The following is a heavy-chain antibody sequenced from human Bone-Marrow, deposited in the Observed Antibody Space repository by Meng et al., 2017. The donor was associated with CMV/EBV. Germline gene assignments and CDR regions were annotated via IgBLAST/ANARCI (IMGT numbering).Heavy chain of an antibody. D-gene: IGHD6-13*01. CDR1: GYSFTSYW. CDR3: ARQGGRIAAAGGGDFDD. Sequence: KVFCKGSGYSFTSYWIGWVRQMPGKGLEWMGIIYPGDSDTRYSPSFQGQVTISADKSISTAYLQWSSLKASDTAMYSCARQGGRIAAAGGGDFDDWGQGTRVTVSS. CDR2: IYPGDSDT. J-gene: IGHJ4*02. V-gene: IGHV5-51*01.